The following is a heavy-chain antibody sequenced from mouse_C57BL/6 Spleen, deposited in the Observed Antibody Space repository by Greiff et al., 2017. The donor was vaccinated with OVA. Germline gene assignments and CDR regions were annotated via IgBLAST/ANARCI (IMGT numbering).Heavy chain of an antibody. CDR1: GYTFTSYW. CDR2: IHPNSGST. CDR3: ANYYGSSRYYAMDY. Sequence: VKLQQPGAELVKPGASVKLSCKASGYTFTSYWMHWVKQRPGQGLEWIGMIHPNSGSTNYNEKFKSKATLTVDKSSSTAYMQLSSLTSEDSAVYYCANYYGSSRYYAMDYWGQGTSVTVSS. J-gene: IGHJ4*01. D-gene: IGHD1-1*01. V-gene: IGHV1-64*01.